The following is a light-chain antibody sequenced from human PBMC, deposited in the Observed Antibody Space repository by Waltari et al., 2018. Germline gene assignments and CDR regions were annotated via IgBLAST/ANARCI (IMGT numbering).Light chain of an antibody. Sequence: QLVLTQSPSASASLGASVRLTCTLSSGHSSNVIAXXQQQPEKGPRYLMRVNSDGSHSKGDGIPDRFSGSSSGAERYLTISSLQSEDEADYYCQTGGHGTWVFGGGTKLTVL. V-gene: IGLV4-69*01. CDR2: VNSDGSH. CDR1: SGHSSNV. J-gene: IGLJ3*02. CDR3: QTGGHGTWV.